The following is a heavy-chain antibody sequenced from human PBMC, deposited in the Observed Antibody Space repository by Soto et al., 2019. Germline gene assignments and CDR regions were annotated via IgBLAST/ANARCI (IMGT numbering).Heavy chain of an antibody. D-gene: IGHD5-18*01. CDR2: XXXXXXXX. CDR1: GFTFSRYW. CDR3: VRDFEGSYGYGPFEY. J-gene: IGHJ4*02. V-gene: IGHV3-7*03. Sequence: PGGSLRLSCAASGFTFSRYWMSWVRQAPRKGLXXXXXXXXXXXXXXXXXXVKGRFTISRDNAKNSVYLQMNSLRAEDTAVYYCVRDFEGSYGYGPFEYWGQGTLVTVSS.